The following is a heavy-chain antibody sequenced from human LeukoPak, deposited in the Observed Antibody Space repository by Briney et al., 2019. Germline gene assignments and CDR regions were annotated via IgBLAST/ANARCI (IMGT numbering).Heavy chain of an antibody. CDR3: AISLATSYYYMDV. J-gene: IGHJ6*03. V-gene: IGHV3-30*04. CDR1: GLTFSNYA. CDR2: ISYDGSNK. Sequence: GRSLRLSFAASGLTFSNYAMHWVRQAPGKGLEWVAVISYDGSNKFYADSVKGRFTISRDNSKNTLHLQMNSLRAEDTAVYYGAISLATSYYYMDVWGKGTTVTVSS. D-gene: IGHD5-12*01.